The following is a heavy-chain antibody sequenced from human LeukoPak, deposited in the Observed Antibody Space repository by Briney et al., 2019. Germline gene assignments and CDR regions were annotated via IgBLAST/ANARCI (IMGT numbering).Heavy chain of an antibody. D-gene: IGHD2-21*02. CDR1: GGSFSGYY. Sequence: SETLSLTCAVYGGSFSGYYWSWIRQPPGKGLEWIGEINHSGSTNYNPSLKSRVTISVDTSKNQFSLKLSSVTAADTAVYYCARPLVTATSDAFDIWGQGTMVTVSS. CDR2: INHSGST. CDR3: ARPLVTATSDAFDI. V-gene: IGHV4-34*01. J-gene: IGHJ3*02.